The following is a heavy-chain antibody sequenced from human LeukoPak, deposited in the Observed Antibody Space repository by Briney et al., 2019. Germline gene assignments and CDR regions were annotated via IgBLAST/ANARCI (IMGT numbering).Heavy chain of an antibody. CDR2: ISDSGGST. CDR3: ARPESSGWYDFYGMDV. V-gene: IGHV3-23*01. J-gene: IGHJ6*02. D-gene: IGHD6-19*01. Sequence: PGGSLRLSCAASGFTFSSYAMSWVRQAPGKGLGWVSAISDSGGSTYYADSVKGRFTISRDNSKDTLYLQMNSLRAEDTAVYYCARPESSGWYDFYGMDVWGQGTTVTVSS. CDR1: GFTFSSYA.